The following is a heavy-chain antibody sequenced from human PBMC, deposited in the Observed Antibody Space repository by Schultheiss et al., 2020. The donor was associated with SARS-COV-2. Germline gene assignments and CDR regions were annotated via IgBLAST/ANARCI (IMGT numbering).Heavy chain of an antibody. CDR1: GFIFGSYG. Sequence: GESLKISCATSGFIFGSYGMHWVRQAPGKGLEWVAVIWYDGSHKYYPDSVRGRFTISRDNSKNTLYLQMNSLRAEDTAVYYCARDGAYSGNYWRPYYFDYWGQGTLVTVSS. J-gene: IGHJ4*02. CDR2: IWYDGSHK. CDR3: ARDGAYSGNYWRPYYFDY. D-gene: IGHD1-26*01. V-gene: IGHV3-33*01.